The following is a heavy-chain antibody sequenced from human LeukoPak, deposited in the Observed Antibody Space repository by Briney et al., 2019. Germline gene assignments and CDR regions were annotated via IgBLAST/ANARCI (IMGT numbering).Heavy chain of an antibody. J-gene: IGHJ4*02. CDR1: GGSFSGYY. CDR3: ARSPPYSIAARPGGYYFDY. V-gene: IGHV4-34*01. D-gene: IGHD6-6*01. CDR2: INHSGST. Sequence: SETLSLTCAVYGGSFSGYYWSWIRQPPGKGLGWIGEINHSGSTNYNPSLKSRVTISVDTSKNQFSLKLSSVTAADTAVYYCARSPPYSIAARPGGYYFDYWGQGTLVTVSS.